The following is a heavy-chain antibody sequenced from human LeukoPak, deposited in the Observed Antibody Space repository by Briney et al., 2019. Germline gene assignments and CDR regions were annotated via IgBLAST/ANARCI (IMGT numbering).Heavy chain of an antibody. CDR2: ISAYNGNT. D-gene: IGHD2-15*01. J-gene: IGHJ6*02. Sequence: GASVKVSCKASGYTFTSYGISWVRQAPGQGLEWMGWISAYNGNTNYAQKLQGRVTMTTDTSTSTAYMELRSLRSDDTAVYYCVRDCVGGGSCCYYYGMDVWGQGTTVTVSS. CDR1: GYTFTSYG. CDR3: VRDCVGGGSCCYYYGMDV. V-gene: IGHV1-18*01.